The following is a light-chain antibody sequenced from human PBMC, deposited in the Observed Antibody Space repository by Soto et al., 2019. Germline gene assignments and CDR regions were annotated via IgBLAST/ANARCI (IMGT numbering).Light chain of an antibody. CDR2: DVS. V-gene: IGLV2-14*01. Sequence: QCALTQPASVSGSAGQSITISCTGTSSDVGGYNYVSWYQQHPGKAPKLMIYDVSNRPSGVSNRFSGSKSGNTASLTISGLQAEDEADYYCSSYTSSSTLFGTGTKVTVL. J-gene: IGLJ1*01. CDR3: SSYTSSSTL. CDR1: SSDVGGYNY.